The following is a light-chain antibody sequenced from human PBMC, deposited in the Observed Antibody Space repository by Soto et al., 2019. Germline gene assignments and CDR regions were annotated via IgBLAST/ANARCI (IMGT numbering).Light chain of an antibody. CDR3: HQRSNGPPWT. J-gene: IGKJ1*01. Sequence: EIVLTQSPGTLSLSPEERATLSCRASQSISSSYLAWYQQKPGQAPRLLIYGAFSRATDIPDRFSGSGSGTDFTLTISRLEPEDFAVYYCHQRSNGPPWTVGQGTKVDIK. CDR1: QSISSSY. CDR2: GAF. V-gene: IGKV3D-20*02.